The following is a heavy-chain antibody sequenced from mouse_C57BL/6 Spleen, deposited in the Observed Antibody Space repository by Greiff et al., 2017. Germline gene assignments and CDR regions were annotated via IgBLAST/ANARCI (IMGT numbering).Heavy chain of an antibody. V-gene: IGHV6-3*01. Sequence: EVKVEESGGGLVQPGGSMKLSCVASGFTFSNYWMNWVRQSPEKGLEWVAQIRLKSDNYATHYAESVKGRFTISRDDSKSSVYLQMNNLRAEDTGIYYCTGGYYGSSYDYAMDYWGQGTSVTVSS. D-gene: IGHD1-1*01. J-gene: IGHJ4*01. CDR2: IRLKSDNYAT. CDR3: TGGYYGSSYDYAMDY. CDR1: GFTFSNYW.